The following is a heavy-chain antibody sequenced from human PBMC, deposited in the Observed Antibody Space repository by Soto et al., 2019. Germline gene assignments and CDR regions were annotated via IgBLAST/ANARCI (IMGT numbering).Heavy chain of an antibody. CDR1: GGTFSSYA. D-gene: IGHD6-19*01. CDR3: SRGINSGWPNYYYDGMDF. Sequence: QVQLVQSGAEVKKPGSSVKVSCKASGGTFSSYAISWVRQAPGQGLEWMGGIIPIFGTANYAQKFQGRVTITADESTSTDYMELSSLRSEDTAVYYWSRGINSGWPNYYYDGMDFWGQGTTVTVSS. J-gene: IGHJ6*02. V-gene: IGHV1-69*01. CDR2: IIPIFGTA.